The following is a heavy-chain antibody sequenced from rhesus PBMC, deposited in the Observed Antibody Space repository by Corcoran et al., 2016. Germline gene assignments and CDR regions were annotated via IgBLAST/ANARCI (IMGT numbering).Heavy chain of an antibody. Sequence: EVQLVESGGGLVQPGGSLRLSCAASGFTFSEYYMSWVRQAPGKGSEWVGFIRNKANGGKAEYDASVKGRFTISRDESKSIASLQMNSLKTEDTAVYYCARKLRGYAFEFWGQGLRVTVSS. CDR3: ARKLRGYAFEF. D-gene: IGHD1-1*01. CDR2: IRNKANGGKA. CDR1: GFTFSEYY. V-gene: IGHV3S22*01. J-gene: IGHJ3*01.